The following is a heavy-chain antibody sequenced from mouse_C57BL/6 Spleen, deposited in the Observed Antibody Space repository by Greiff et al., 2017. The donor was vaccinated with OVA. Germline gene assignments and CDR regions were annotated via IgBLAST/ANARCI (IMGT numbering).Heavy chain of an antibody. Sequence: VQLQQSGPELVKPGASVKISCKASGYTFTDYYMNWVKQSHGKSLEWIGDINPNNGGTSYNQKFKGKATLTVDKSSSTAYMELRSLTSEDSAVYYCARTRYYGSSYFDVWGTGTTVTVSS. CDR1: GYTFTDYY. CDR2: INPNNGGT. J-gene: IGHJ1*03. D-gene: IGHD1-1*01. V-gene: IGHV1-26*01. CDR3: ARTRYYGSSYFDV.